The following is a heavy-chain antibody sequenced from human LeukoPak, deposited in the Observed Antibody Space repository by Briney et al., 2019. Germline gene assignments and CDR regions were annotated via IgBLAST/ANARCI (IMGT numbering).Heavy chain of an antibody. CDR2: IYYSGST. CDR1: GGSISSGGYY. CDR3: ARDRFANKYMDV. V-gene: IGHV4-31*03. J-gene: IGHJ6*03. Sequence: SQTLSLTCTVSGGSISSGGYYWSWVRQHPGKGLERIGDIYYSGSTYYNPSLKSRVTISVDTSKNQFSLKLSSVTAADTAVYYCARDRFANKYMDVWGKGTTVTVSS.